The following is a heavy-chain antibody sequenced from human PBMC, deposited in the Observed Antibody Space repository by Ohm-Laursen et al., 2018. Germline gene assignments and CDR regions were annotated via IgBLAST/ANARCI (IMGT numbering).Heavy chain of an antibody. J-gene: IGHJ4*02. CDR1: GGSISSYY. CDR2: IYYSGST. D-gene: IGHD4-23*01. Sequence: SETLSLTCTASGGSISSYYWSWIRQPPGKGLEWIGYIYYSGSTNYNPSLKSRVTISVDTSKNQFSLKLSSVTAADTAVYYCARQGGYGGQRSYFDYWGQGTLVTVSS. V-gene: IGHV4-59*01. CDR3: ARQGGYGGQRSYFDY.